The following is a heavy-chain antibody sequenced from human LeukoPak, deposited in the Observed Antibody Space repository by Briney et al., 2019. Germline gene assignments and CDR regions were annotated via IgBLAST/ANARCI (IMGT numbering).Heavy chain of an antibody. V-gene: IGHV4-59*08. CDR1: GASISSYY. D-gene: IGHD6-19*01. Sequence: SETLSLTCTVSGASISSYYWSWIRQPPGKGLEWIGYIYYSGSTNYNPSLKSRVTMSVDMSKNQFSLKLRSVTAADTAVYYCARRKAVANRYYFDHWGQGTLVTVSS. J-gene: IGHJ4*02. CDR2: IYYSGST. CDR3: ARRKAVANRYYFDH.